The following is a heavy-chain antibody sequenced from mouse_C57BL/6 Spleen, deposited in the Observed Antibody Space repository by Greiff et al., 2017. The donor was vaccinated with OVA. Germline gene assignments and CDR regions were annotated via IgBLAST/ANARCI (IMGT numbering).Heavy chain of an antibody. J-gene: IGHJ4*01. Sequence: EVQRVESGPGLVKPSQSLSLTCSVTGYSITSGYYWNWIRQFPGNKLEWMGYISYDGSNNYNPSLKNRISITRDTSKNQFFLKLNSVTTEDTATYYCARIYDYDYYAMDYWGQGTSVTVSS. CDR1: GYSITSGYY. D-gene: IGHD2-4*01. CDR3: ARIYDYDYYAMDY. V-gene: IGHV3-6*01. CDR2: ISYDGSN.